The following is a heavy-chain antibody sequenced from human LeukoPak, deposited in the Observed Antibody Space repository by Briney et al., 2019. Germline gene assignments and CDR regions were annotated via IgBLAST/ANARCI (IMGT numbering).Heavy chain of an antibody. CDR2: IRYDGSNK. V-gene: IGHV3-30*02. CDR3: ARDLGYSSSPGYFDY. D-gene: IGHD6-6*01. Sequence: PGGSLRLSCAASGFTFSSYGIHWVRQAPGTGLEWVAFIRYDGSNKYYADSVQGRFTISRDNAKNSLYLQLNSLRAEDTAVYYCARDLGYSSSPGYFDYWGQGTLVTVSS. CDR1: GFTFSSYG. J-gene: IGHJ4*02.